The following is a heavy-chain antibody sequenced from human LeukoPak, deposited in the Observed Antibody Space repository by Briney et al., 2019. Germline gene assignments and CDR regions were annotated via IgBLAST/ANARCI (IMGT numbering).Heavy chain of an antibody. CDR1: GGSFSGYY. Sequence: SETLSLTCAVYGGSFSGYYWSWIRQPPGKGLEWIGEINHSGSTNYNPSLKSRVTISVDTSWTQFSLKLSSVTAADTAVYFCARQFGSSPLDYWGQGTLVTVSS. CDR3: ARQFGSSPLDY. V-gene: IGHV4-34*01. J-gene: IGHJ4*02. D-gene: IGHD6-13*01. CDR2: INHSGST.